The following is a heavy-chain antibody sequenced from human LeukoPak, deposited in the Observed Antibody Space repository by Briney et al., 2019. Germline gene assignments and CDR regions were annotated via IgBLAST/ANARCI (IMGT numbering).Heavy chain of an antibody. CDR2: IYYGGSI. Sequence: SETLSLTCTVSGASISSGSYNWGWIRQPPGKGLEWIGTIYYGGSINYNPSLKSRVIISVNTSKNQFSLRLSSVTAADTAIYYCARGFKDTVLIPAATPYNWFYPWGQGTLVTVSP. CDR3: ARGFKDTVLIPAATPYNWFYP. CDR1: GASISSGSYN. D-gene: IGHD2-2*02. V-gene: IGHV4-39*07. J-gene: IGHJ5*02.